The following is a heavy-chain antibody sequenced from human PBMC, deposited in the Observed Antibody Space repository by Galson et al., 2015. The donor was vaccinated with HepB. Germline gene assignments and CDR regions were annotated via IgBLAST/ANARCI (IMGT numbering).Heavy chain of an antibody. CDR1: GYTLTELS. J-gene: IGHJ4*02. V-gene: IGHV1-24*01. CDR3: ATRGSYHLDGWELQVPFDY. D-gene: IGHD1-26*01. Sequence: SVKVSCKVSGYTLTELSMHWVRQAPGKGLEWMGGFDPEDGETIYAQKFQGRVTMTEDTSTDTAYMELSSLRSEDTAVYYCATRGSYHLDGWELQVPFDYWGQGTLVTVSS. CDR2: FDPEDGET.